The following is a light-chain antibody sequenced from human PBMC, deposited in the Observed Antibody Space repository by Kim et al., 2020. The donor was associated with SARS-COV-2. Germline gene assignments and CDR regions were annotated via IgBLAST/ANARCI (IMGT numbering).Light chain of an antibody. CDR3: AAWDDSLKGIM. Sequence: GQTVTIPCSGSTSNIGRHMVNWYQQVPGTAPKLLIHSNSQRPSGVPDRFSGSKSGTSASLAISGLHSEDAAGYYCAAWDDSLKGIMFGGGTQLTVL. CDR2: SNS. V-gene: IGLV1-44*01. J-gene: IGLJ3*02. CDR1: TSNIGRHM.